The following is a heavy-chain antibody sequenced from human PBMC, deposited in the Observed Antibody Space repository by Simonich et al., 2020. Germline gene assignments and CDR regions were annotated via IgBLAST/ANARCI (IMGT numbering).Heavy chain of an antibody. V-gene: IGHV1-2*02. J-gene: IGHJ3*02. Sequence: QVQLVQSGAEVKKPGASVKVSCKASGYTFTGYYMHWVLQAPGQGLEWMGWINPNSGGTNYAQKFQGRVTMTRDPSISTAYMELSRLRSDDTAVYYCARARLYSSSHAFDIWGQGTMVTVSS. D-gene: IGHD6-6*01. CDR2: INPNSGGT. CDR1: GYTFTGYY. CDR3: ARARLYSSSHAFDI.